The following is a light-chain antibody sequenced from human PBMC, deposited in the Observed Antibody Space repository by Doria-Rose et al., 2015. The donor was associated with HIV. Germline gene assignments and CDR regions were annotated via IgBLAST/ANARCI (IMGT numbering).Light chain of an antibody. CDR1: QSISHW. J-gene: IGKJ1*01. CDR3: QHFDKYFSWT. Sequence: DIQVTQSPSTLSASVGDRVTITCRASQSISHWLAWYQQKPGQATKLLIYKASTLQSGVPSRFRGSGSGTEFTLTINSLQPDDFATYYCQHFDKYFSWTFGHGTKVDIK. CDR2: KAS. V-gene: IGKV1-5*03.